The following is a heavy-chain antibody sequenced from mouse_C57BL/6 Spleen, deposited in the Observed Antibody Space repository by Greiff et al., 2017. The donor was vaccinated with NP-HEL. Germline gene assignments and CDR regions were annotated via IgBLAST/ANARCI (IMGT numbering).Heavy chain of an antibody. CDR1: GYTFTSYW. CDR2: IYPGSGST. J-gene: IGHJ4*01. D-gene: IGHD1-1*01. V-gene: IGHV1-55*01. Sequence: QVQLQQSGAELVKPGASVKMSCKASGYTFTSYWITWVKQRPGQGLEWIGDIYPGSGSTNYNEKFKSKATLTVDTSSSTAYMQLSSLTSEDSAVYYCARKDHYYGSRGSMDYWGQGTSVTVSS. CDR3: ARKDHYYGSRGSMDY.